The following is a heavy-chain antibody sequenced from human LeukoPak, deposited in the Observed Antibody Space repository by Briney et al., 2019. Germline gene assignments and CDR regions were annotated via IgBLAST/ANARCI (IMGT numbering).Heavy chain of an antibody. CDR3: ARVERLAYFDH. Sequence: GGSLRLSCAASGFTVSSNYMSWVRQAPGKGLGWFSVIYSGGSTYYADSVKGRFTISRHNSKNTLYLQMNSLRAEDTAVYYCARVERLAYFDHWGQGTLVTVSS. J-gene: IGHJ4*02. CDR1: GFTVSSNY. CDR2: IYSGGST. D-gene: IGHD1-1*01. V-gene: IGHV3-53*04.